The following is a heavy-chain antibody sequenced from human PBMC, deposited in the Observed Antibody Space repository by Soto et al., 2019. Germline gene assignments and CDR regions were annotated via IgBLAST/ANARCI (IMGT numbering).Heavy chain of an antibody. J-gene: IGHJ6*02. CDR1: GGTFSSYA. V-gene: IGHV1-69*13. CDR2: IIPIFGTA. CDR3: ARDSRGYSYGPTESNYYYGMDV. D-gene: IGHD5-18*01. Sequence: ASVKVSCKASGGTFSSYAISWVRQAPGQGLEWMGGIIPIFGTANYAQKFQGRVTITADESTSTAYMELSSLRSEDTAVYYCARDSRGYSYGPTESNYYYGMDVWGQGTTVTVSS.